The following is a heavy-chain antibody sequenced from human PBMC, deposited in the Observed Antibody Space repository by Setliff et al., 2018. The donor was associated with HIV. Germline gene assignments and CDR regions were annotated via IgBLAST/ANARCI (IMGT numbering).Heavy chain of an antibody. Sequence: SQTLSLTCTVSGGSINRISYYWGWIRQAPGRGLEWIGSIYNSGSTYYNPSLKSRITISVDTSKNQFSLTLTSVTAADTAVYYCARQQHSSDLKIWNYWGQGTLVTVSS. CDR2: IYNSGST. CDR3: ARQQHSSDLKIWNY. V-gene: IGHV4-39*01. D-gene: IGHD6-19*01. CDR1: GGSINRISYY. J-gene: IGHJ4*02.